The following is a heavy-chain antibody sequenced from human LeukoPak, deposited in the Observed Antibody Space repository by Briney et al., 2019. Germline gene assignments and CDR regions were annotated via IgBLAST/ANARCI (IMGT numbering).Heavy chain of an antibody. Sequence: SVKVSCKASGYTFTSYGISWVRQAPGQGLEWMGGIIPIFGTANYAQKFQGRVTITTDESTSTAYMELSSQRSEDTAVYYCARARLTGRYYMDVWGKGTTVTVSS. CDR1: GYTFTSYG. V-gene: IGHV1-69*05. J-gene: IGHJ6*03. CDR3: ARARLTGRYYMDV. CDR2: IIPIFGTA. D-gene: IGHD1-20*01.